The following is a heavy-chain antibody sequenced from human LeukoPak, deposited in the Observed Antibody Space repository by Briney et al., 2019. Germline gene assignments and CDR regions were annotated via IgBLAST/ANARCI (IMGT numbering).Heavy chain of an antibody. J-gene: IGHJ3*02. Sequence: GGSLRLSCAASGFTVSSNYMSWVRQAPGKGLEWVSYISSSSSTIYYADSVKGRFTISRDNAKNSLYLRMNSLRAEDTAVYYCARTEGSGYYFDAFDIWGQGTMVTVSS. V-gene: IGHV3-48*01. D-gene: IGHD3-22*01. CDR2: ISSSSSTI. CDR3: ARTEGSGYYFDAFDI. CDR1: GFTVSSNY.